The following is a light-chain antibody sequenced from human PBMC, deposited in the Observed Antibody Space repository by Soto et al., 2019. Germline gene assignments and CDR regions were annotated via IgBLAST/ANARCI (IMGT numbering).Light chain of an antibody. J-gene: IGKJ1*01. Sequence: EVVLTQSPGTLSLSPGEGATLSCRASQSVNNYLAWYQQKAGQAPRLLIYDASNRATGIPARFSGGGSGTDFTLTISSLEPEDFAVYYCQQRSNWPTFGQGTKVDIK. CDR3: QQRSNWPT. CDR1: QSVNNY. V-gene: IGKV3-11*01. CDR2: DAS.